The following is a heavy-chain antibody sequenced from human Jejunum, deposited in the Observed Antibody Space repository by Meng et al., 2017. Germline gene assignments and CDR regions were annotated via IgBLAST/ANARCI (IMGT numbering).Heavy chain of an antibody. CDR2: VYYTGRT. J-gene: IGHJ5*02. D-gene: IGHD2-21*02. V-gene: IGHV4-39*01. Sequence: QLQVQESGPGLVKPSETLSPTCTGSGGSINTNTYYWDWIRQPPGKGMEWIGSVYYTGRTFYNPSLKSRVTISLDTSKNQFSLNLRSVAAADTAVYYCARAEVTPMGYWFDPWGQGTLVTVSS. CDR3: ARAEVTPMGYWFDP. CDR1: GGSINTNTYY.